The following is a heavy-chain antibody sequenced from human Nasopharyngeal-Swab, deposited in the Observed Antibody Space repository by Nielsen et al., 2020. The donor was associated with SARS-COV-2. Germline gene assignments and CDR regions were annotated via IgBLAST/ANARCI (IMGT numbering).Heavy chain of an antibody. CDR3: AREHAAAGPTFDY. CDR1: GCTFSTYG. D-gene: IGHD6-13*01. Sequence: GGSLRLSCAASGCTFSTYGMHWVRQAPGKGLEWVAVIWYDGSDKYYADSVKGRFTISRDNSKNTLYLQMNSLRAEDTAVYYCAREHAAAGPTFDYWGQGTLVTVSS. V-gene: IGHV3-33*01. J-gene: IGHJ4*02. CDR2: IWYDGSDK.